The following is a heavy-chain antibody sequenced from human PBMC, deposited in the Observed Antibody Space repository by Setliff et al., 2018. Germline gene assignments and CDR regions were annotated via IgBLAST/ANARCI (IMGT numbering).Heavy chain of an antibody. CDR3: ARINFYVSSGYYYAPDY. V-gene: IGHV1-18*01. CDR1: GYTFRQSI. J-gene: IGHJ4*02. CDR2: ISAYTGNT. D-gene: IGHD3-22*01. Sequence: ASVKVSCKASGYTFRQSIVSWVRQAPGQGLEWMGWISAYTGNTNYAQKLQGRVSMTTDTSTSTAYMELRSLTSDDTAIYYCARINFYVSSGYYYAPDYWGPGTLVTVSS.